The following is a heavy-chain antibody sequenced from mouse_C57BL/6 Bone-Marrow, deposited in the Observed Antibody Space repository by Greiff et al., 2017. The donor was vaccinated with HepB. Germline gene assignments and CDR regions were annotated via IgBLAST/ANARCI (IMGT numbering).Heavy chain of an antibody. Sequence: EVKLVESGPGLVKPSQSLSLTCSVTGYSITSGYYWNWIRQFPGNKLEWMGYISYDGSNNYNPSLKNRISITRDTSTNQFFLKLNSVTTEDTATYYCARITTVVAHFDYWGQGTTLTVSS. D-gene: IGHD1-1*01. CDR2: ISYDGSN. CDR1: GYSITSGYY. V-gene: IGHV3-6*01. J-gene: IGHJ2*01. CDR3: ARITTVVAHFDY.